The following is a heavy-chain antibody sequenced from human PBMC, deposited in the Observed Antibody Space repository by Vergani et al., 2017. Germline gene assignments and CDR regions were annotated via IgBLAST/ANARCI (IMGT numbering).Heavy chain of an antibody. J-gene: IGHJ4*02. CDR3: AKHFRGWGIDY. CDR2: IQFDGSNQ. V-gene: IGHV3-30*02. CDR1: GFTLSNYD. D-gene: IGHD3-16*01. Sequence: QVQLVESGGGVVQRGGSLRLSCATSGFTLSNYDMQWIRQGPGKGLEFVAFIQFDGSNQYYADSVKGRFTLSRDFSKNTLYQQMNSLRTDDTAAYYCAKHFRGWGIDYWCQGTKVIVSS.